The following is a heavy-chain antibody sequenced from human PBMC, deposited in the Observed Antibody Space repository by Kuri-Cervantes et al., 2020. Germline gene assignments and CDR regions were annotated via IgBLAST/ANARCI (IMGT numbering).Heavy chain of an antibody. CDR1: GYSFTSYW. V-gene: IGHV1-18*04. D-gene: IGHD3-22*01. J-gene: IGHJ4*02. Sequence: ASVKVSCKGSGYSFTSYWIGWVRQAPGQGLEWMGWISAYNGNTNYAQKLQGRVTMTTDTSTSTAYMELRSLRSDDTAVYYCARVRYYYDSSGYTSDYWGQGTLVTVSS. CDR2: ISAYNGNT. CDR3: ARVRYYYDSSGYTSDY.